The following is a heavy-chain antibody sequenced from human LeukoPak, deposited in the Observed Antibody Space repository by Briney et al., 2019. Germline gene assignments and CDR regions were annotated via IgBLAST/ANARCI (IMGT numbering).Heavy chain of an antibody. CDR1: GFTFSSYS. D-gene: IGHD6-19*01. Sequence: GGSLRLSCAASGFTFSSYSMNWVRQAQRKGLEWVSYISSSSSTIYYADSVKGRFTISRDNAKNSLYLQMNSLRAEDTAVYYCARAPRFGSGWSNFDYWGQGTLVTVSS. CDR3: ARAPRFGSGWSNFDY. CDR2: ISSSSSTI. J-gene: IGHJ4*02. V-gene: IGHV3-48*01.